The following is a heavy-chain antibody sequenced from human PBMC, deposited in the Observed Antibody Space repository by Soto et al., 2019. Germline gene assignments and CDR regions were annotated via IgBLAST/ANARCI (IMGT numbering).Heavy chain of an antibody. Sequence: GGSLRLSCAASGFTFSDYYMSWIRQAPGKGLEWVSYISSSGSTIYYADSVKGRFTISRDNAKNSLYLQMNSLRAEDTAVYYCARASNPPWLYYFDYWGQGTLVTVSS. D-gene: IGHD5-12*01. CDR2: ISSSGSTI. CDR1: GFTFSDYY. V-gene: IGHV3-11*01. J-gene: IGHJ4*02. CDR3: ARASNPPWLYYFDY.